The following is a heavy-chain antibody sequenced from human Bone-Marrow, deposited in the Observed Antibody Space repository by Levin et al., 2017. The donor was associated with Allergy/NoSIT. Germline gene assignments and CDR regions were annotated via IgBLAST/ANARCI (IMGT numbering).Heavy chain of an antibody. CDR3: ARDGGYVWGSYRLNYFDY. CDR1: GGTFSSYT. D-gene: IGHD3-16*02. CDR2: IIPILGIA. J-gene: IGHJ4*02. Sequence: SVKVSCKASGGTFSSYTISWVRQAPGQGLEWMGRIIPILGIANYAQKFQGRVTITADKSTSTAYMELSSLRSEDTAVYYCARDGGYVWGSYRLNYFDYWGQGTLVTVSS. V-gene: IGHV1-69*04.